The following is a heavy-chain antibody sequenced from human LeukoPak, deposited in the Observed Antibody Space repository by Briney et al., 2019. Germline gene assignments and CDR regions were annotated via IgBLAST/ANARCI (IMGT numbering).Heavy chain of an antibody. Sequence: GRSLRLSCATYGFTFSSIWMSWVRQAPGKGLEWVANIKHDGSETNYVDSVKGRFTISRDNAKNSLHLQMNSLRVEDTAVYYCAKNGGPHGMDVWGQGTTVTVSS. CDR2: IKHDGSET. CDR3: AKNGGPHGMDV. D-gene: IGHD3-16*01. CDR1: GFTFSSIW. J-gene: IGHJ6*02. V-gene: IGHV3-7*02.